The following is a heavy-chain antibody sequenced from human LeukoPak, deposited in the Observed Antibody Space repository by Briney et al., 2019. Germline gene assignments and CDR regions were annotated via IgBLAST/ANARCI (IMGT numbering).Heavy chain of an antibody. Sequence: ASVKVSCKASGYTFTGYYMHWVRQAPGQGLEWMGWINPNSGGTNYAQKFQGRVTMTRDTSISTAYMELSRLRSDDTAVYYCARDPKFTVLMVYDHHGMDVWGQGTTVTVSS. CDR3: ARDPKFTVLMVYDHHGMDV. D-gene: IGHD2-8*01. CDR1: GYTFTGYY. V-gene: IGHV1-2*02. CDR2: INPNSGGT. J-gene: IGHJ6*02.